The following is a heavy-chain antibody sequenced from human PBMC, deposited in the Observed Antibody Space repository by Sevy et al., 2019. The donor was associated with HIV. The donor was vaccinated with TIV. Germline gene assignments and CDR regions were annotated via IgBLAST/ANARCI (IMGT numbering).Heavy chain of an antibody. J-gene: IGHJ4*02. CDR1: GFTFSSYG. D-gene: IGHD2-8*01. Sequence: GGSLRLACAASGFTFSSYGMHWVRQAPGKGLEWVAVISYDGSNKYYADSVKGRFTISRDNSKNTLYLQMNSLRAEDTAVYYCAKDQCTNGVCYTPNFDYWAQGTLVTVSS. V-gene: IGHV3-30*18. CDR3: AKDQCTNGVCYTPNFDY. CDR2: ISYDGSNK.